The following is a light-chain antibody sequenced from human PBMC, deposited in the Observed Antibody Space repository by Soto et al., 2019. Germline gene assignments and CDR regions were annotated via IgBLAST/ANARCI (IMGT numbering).Light chain of an antibody. CDR2: WAS. CDR3: QQYYSTPYT. V-gene: IGKV4-1*01. CDR1: QNVLYSSNNENY. J-gene: IGKJ2*01. Sequence: DIVMIQSPDSLAVSLGERATINCKSSQNVLYSSNNENYLAWFQQKPGQPPKLLIYWASTRESGVPDRFSGCGSGTDFTLTISSLQAEDVAVYYCQQYYSTPYTFGQGTKLEIK.